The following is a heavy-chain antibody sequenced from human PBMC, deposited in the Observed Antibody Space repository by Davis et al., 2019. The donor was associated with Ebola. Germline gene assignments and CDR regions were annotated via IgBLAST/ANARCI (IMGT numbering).Heavy chain of an antibody. Sequence: HSQTLSLTCALSGDTVSGNSGAWNWIRQSPSRGLEWLGRTYYYTSKWNNDYAVSIKSRITINPDTTKNQFSLQLNSVTPEDAAVYYCARISRVSRGMDVWGKGTTVTVSS. CDR1: GDTVSGNSGA. J-gene: IGHJ6*04. V-gene: IGHV6-1*01. D-gene: IGHD6-13*01. CDR2: TYYYTSKWNN. CDR3: ARISRVSRGMDV.